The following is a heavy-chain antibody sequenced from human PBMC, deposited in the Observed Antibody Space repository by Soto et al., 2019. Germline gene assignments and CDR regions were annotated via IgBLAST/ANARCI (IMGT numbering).Heavy chain of an antibody. D-gene: IGHD6-6*01. CDR3: AREGIISSSSPIPLDY. CDR2: ISSSGSTI. CDR1: GFTFSSYE. Sequence: SLRLSCAASGFTFSSYEMNWVRQAPGKGLEWVSYISSSGSTIYYADSVKGRFTISRDNAKNSLYLQMNSLRAEDTAVYYCAREGIISSSSPIPLDYWGQGTLVTVSS. J-gene: IGHJ4*02. V-gene: IGHV3-48*03.